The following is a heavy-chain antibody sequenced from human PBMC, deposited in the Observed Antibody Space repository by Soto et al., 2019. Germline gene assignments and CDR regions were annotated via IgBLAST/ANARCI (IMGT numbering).Heavy chain of an antibody. Sequence: QVQLVQSGAEVKKPGSSVKVSCKASGGTFSSYAISWVRQAPGQGLEWMGGIIPIFGTANYAQKFQGRVTITADESTSTDYMELSSLRSEDTAVYYCVRMDNYDILTGLPPNCFDPWGQGTLVTVSS. CDR1: GGTFSSYA. CDR2: IIPIFGTA. J-gene: IGHJ5*02. V-gene: IGHV1-69*01. D-gene: IGHD3-9*01. CDR3: VRMDNYDILTGLPPNCFDP.